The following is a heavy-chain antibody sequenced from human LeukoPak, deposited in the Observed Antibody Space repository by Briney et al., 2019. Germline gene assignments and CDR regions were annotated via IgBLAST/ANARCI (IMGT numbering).Heavy chain of an antibody. V-gene: IGHV3-7*03. Sequence: GGSLRLSCAASGFTVSSNYMSWVRQAPGKGLEWVATIKQDGSEKYYVDSVKGRFTISRDNAKNSLYLQMNSLRAEDTAVYYCAKDKGYCSSTSCQRRGTYYFDYWGQGTLVTVSS. D-gene: IGHD2-2*01. J-gene: IGHJ4*02. CDR1: GFTVSSNY. CDR3: AKDKGYCSSTSCQRRGTYYFDY. CDR2: IKQDGSEK.